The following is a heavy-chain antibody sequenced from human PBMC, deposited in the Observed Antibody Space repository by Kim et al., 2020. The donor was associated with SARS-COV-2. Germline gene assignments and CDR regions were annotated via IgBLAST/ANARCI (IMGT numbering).Heavy chain of an antibody. CDR2: CSSDGSIT. CDR1: GFTISRYW. CDR3: ARDLRSGNSYDP. D-gene: IGHD5-12*01. V-gene: IGHV3-74*01. J-gene: IGHJ5*02. Sequence: GGSLRLSCAASGFTISRYWMHWVRQAPGERPVWVSRCSSDGSITSYADSVKGRFTISRDNAKNTLYLQMNSLRVEDTAVYYCARDLRSGNSYDPWGQGTLVTVSS.